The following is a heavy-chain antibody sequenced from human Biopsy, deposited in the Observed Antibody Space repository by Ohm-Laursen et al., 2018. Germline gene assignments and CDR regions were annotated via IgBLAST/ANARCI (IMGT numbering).Heavy chain of an antibody. CDR1: SGSISGNY. V-gene: IGHV4-34*01. CDR2: INHTGST. D-gene: IGHD3-3*01. J-gene: IGHJ4*02. CDR3: ARARAYSDFWGGPKDY. Sequence: SDTLSLTWVVSSGSISGNYWGWIRQPPGKGLEWMGEINHTGSTKYNPSLMSRFTISIDTSNSQFSLKLTSVTAADTAVYFCARARAYSDFWGGPKDYWGQGILVTVSS.